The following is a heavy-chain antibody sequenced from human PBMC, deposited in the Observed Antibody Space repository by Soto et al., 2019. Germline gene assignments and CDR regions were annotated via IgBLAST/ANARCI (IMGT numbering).Heavy chain of an antibody. D-gene: IGHD2-2*02. Sequence: QLQLHESGPGLVKPSETLSLTCAVSGDSISSGSYYWGWIRQPPGGGLQWIASIFSTGSTYYTPSLKSRVTISADTSKNQFSLRLNSVTAADTAVYYCGGGVAYRDYVDYWGQGTLVTVSS. CDR3: GGGVAYRDYVDY. J-gene: IGHJ4*02. CDR1: GDSISSGSYY. V-gene: IGHV4-39*01. CDR2: IFSTGST.